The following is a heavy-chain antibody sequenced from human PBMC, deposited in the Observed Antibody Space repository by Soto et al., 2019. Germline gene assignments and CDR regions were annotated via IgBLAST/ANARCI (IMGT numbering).Heavy chain of an antibody. Sequence: PSETLSLTCAGYGGSFSGYYWSWIRQPPGKGLEWIGEINHSGSTNYNPSLKSRVTISVDTSKNQFSLKLSSVTAADTAVYYCARGHSSGYYNYFDYWGQGTLVTVSS. CDR1: GGSFSGYY. CDR3: ARGHSSGYYNYFDY. V-gene: IGHV4-34*01. CDR2: INHSGST. J-gene: IGHJ4*02. D-gene: IGHD3-22*01.